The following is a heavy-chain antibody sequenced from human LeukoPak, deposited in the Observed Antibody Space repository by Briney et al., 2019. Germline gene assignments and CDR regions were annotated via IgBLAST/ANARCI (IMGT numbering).Heavy chain of an antibody. D-gene: IGHD3-22*01. V-gene: IGHV3-30*01. J-gene: IGHJ4*02. CDR1: GFTFSSYA. CDR2: ISYDGSNK. Sequence: GRSLRLSCAASGFTFSSYAMHWVRQAPGKGLEWVTVISYDGSNKYYADSVKGRFTISRDNSKNTLYLQMNSLRAEDTAVYYCARVSSGYYDYWGQGTLVTVSS. CDR3: ARVSSGYYDY.